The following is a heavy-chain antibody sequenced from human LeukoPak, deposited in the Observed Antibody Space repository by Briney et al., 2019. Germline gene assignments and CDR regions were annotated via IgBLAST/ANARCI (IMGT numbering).Heavy chain of an antibody. CDR3: ITMVRGVTITPY. J-gene: IGHJ4*02. CDR1: GFTFSSYG. V-gene: IGHV3-30*02. Sequence: GGSLRLSCAASGFTFSSYGMHWVRQAPGKGLEWVAFIRYDGSNKYYADSVKGRFTISRDNSKNTLYLQMNSLRAEDTAVYYCITMVRGVTITPYWGQGTLVTVSS. D-gene: IGHD3-10*01. CDR2: IRYDGSNK.